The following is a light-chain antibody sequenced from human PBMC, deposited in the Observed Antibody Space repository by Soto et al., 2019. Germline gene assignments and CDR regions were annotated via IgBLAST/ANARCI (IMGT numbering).Light chain of an antibody. J-gene: IGKJ5*01. CDR1: QSVSSN. Sequence: EIQMTQSPSTLSASPGERATLSCRASQSVSSNLAWYQQKPGQAPRLLIYSASTRATGIPARFSGSGSGTEFTLPISSLQSEDFAVYYCQQYNNWLPITFGQGTRLEIK. CDR2: SAS. CDR3: QQYNNWLPIT. V-gene: IGKV3-15*01.